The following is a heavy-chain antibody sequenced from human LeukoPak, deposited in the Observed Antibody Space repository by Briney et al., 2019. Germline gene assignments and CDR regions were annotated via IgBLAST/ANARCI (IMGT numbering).Heavy chain of an antibody. V-gene: IGHV6-1*01. CDR1: GDSVSSNTAV. Sequence: SQTLSLTCAISGDSVSSNTAVWNWIRQSPSRGLEWLGRTWYRSKWYYDYALSVKSRLTINPDTSKNVFSLQLNSMTPEDTALYYCVRVEVGPKPDAFEMWGQGIMVTVSS. D-gene: IGHD1-26*01. CDR3: VRVEVGPKPDAFEM. CDR2: TWYRSKWYY. J-gene: IGHJ3*02.